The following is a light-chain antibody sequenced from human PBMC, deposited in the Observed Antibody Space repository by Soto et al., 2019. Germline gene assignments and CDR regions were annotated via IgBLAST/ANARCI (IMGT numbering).Light chain of an antibody. CDR3: QVRDVWPS. V-gene: IGKV3-11*01. CDR2: DAS. Sequence: IVLTQSPATLSLSPGERAALSCRASQSVITYLAWYQHKPGQAPRLFIYDASKRAPGIPARFSGSGSGTDFTLTISRLEPEDFAVYYCQVRDVWPSFGQGTKVEIK. J-gene: IGKJ1*01. CDR1: QSVITY.